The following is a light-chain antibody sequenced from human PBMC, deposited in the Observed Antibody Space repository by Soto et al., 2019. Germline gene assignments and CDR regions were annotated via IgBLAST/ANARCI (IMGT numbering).Light chain of an antibody. V-gene: IGKV3D-15*01. Sequence: EIVMTQSPATLSVSPGEGVTLSCRASQRLTNNLAWYQQSPGQAPRLLIYGASTRATGIPTRFSGSGTGTEFTLTINSLESEDFAVYYCQQYNNWPRTVGGGTKVDSK. CDR1: QRLTNN. J-gene: IGKJ4*01. CDR2: GAS. CDR3: QQYNNWPRT.